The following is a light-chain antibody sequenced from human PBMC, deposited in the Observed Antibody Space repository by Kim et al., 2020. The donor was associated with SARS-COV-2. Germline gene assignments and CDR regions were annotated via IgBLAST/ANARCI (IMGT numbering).Light chain of an antibody. CDR1: ISNIGVGYD. CDR2: GNT. Sequence: QGGTISCTWSISNIGVGYDVPWYQQIPGTAPKLLIYGNTHRPSGVPDRFSGSKSGTTASLVITGLQAEDEADYYCQSYDSRLSGWVFGGGTKLTVL. CDR3: QSYDSRLSGWV. J-gene: IGLJ3*02. V-gene: IGLV1-40*01.